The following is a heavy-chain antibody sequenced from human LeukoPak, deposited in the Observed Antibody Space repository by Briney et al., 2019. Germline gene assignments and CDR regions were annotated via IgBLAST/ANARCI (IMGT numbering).Heavy chain of an antibody. D-gene: IGHD3-9*01. CDR2: MNPNSGNT. CDR3: ARGVDILPGSNWFDP. Sequence: ASVKVSCKASGYTFTSYDINWVRQATGQGLEWMGWMNPNSGNTGYAQKFQGRVTMTGSTSISTAYMELSSLRSEDTAVYYCARGVDILPGSNWFDPWGQGTLVTVSS. V-gene: IGHV1-8*01. CDR1: GYTFTSYD. J-gene: IGHJ5*02.